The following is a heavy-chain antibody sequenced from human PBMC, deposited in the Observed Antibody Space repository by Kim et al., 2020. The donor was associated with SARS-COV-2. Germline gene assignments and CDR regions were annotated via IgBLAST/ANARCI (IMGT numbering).Heavy chain of an antibody. CDR1: GGSISSSSYY. CDR3: ARRALRIAAAGSDY. V-gene: IGHV4-39*01. CDR2: IYYSGST. Sequence: SETLSLTCTVSGGSISSSSYYWGWIRQPPGKGLEWIGSIYYSGSTYYNPSLKSRVTISVDTSKNQFSLKLSSVTAADTAVYYCARRALRIAAAGSDYWGQGTLVTVSS. J-gene: IGHJ4*02. D-gene: IGHD6-13*01.